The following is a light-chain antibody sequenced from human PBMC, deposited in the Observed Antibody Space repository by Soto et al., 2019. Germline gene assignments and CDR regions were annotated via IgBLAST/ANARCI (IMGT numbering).Light chain of an antibody. CDR2: GAS. CDR1: QSVSSSY. V-gene: IGKV3-20*01. Sequence: EIVLTQSPGTLSLSPGERATLSCRASQSVSSSYLAWYRQKPGQAPRLLIYGASSRATGIPDRFXXXXXGXXXXLTISRLEPEDFAVYYCQQYGSSPGTFGQGTKVEIK. CDR3: QQYGSSPGT. J-gene: IGKJ1*01.